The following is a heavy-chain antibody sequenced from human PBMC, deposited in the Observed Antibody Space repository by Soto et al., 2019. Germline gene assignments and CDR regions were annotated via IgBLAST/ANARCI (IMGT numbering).Heavy chain of an antibody. CDR2: MNPNSGNT. Sequence: GASVKVSCKASGYTFTSYDINWVRQATGQGLEWMGWMNPNSGNTGYAQKFQGRVTMTRNTSISTAYMELSSLRSEDTAVYYCARGTRYFAYYDFWSGYQKNFDYWGQGTLVTVSS. V-gene: IGHV1-8*01. J-gene: IGHJ4*02. CDR3: ARGTRYFAYYDFWSGYQKNFDY. CDR1: GYTFTSYD. D-gene: IGHD3-3*01.